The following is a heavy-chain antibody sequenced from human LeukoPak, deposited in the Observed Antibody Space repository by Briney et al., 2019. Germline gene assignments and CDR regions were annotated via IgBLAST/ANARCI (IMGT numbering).Heavy chain of an antibody. Sequence: GRSLRLSCAASGFTFSSYAMHWVRQAPGKGLEWVAVISYDGSNKYYADCVKGRFTISRDNSKNTLYLQMNSLRAEDTAVYYCARAGAVHYFDWLLHGYWGQGTLVTVSS. CDR3: ARAGAVHYFDWLLHGY. J-gene: IGHJ4*02. V-gene: IGHV3-30*04. CDR2: ISYDGSNK. D-gene: IGHD3-9*01. CDR1: GFTFSSYA.